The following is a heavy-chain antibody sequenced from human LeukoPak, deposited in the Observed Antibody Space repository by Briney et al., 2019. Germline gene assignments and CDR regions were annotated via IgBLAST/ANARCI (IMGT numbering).Heavy chain of an antibody. CDR3: ARAAHYSDSSGYYFRAFDI. CDR1: GYTFTGCY. D-gene: IGHD3-22*01. V-gene: IGHV1-2*02. CDR2: INPSSGGT. J-gene: IGHJ3*02. Sequence: ASVKVSCKASGYTFTGCYMHWVRQAPGQGLEWMGWINPSSGGTNYAQKFQDRVTMTRDTSISTAYMELSRLRSDDTAVYYCARAAHYSDSSGYYFRAFDIWGQGTMVTVSS.